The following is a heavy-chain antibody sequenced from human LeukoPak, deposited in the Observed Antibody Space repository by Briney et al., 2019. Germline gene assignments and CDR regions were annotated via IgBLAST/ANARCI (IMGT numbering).Heavy chain of an antibody. V-gene: IGHV3-30*02. D-gene: IGHD1-26*01. CDR1: GFTFSTYG. J-gene: IGHJ4*02. CDR3: AKGVNVGGTRLVDY. CDR2: IRYDGSNK. Sequence: PGGSLRLSCAASGFTFSTYGMHWVRQAPGKGLEWVAFIRYDGSNKYYADSVKGRFTISRDNSENTLYLQMNSLRAEDTAVYYCAKGVNVGGTRLVDYWGQGTLVTVSS.